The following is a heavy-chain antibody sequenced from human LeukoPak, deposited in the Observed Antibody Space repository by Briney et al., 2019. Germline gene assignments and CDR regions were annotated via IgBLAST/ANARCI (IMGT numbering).Heavy chain of an antibody. J-gene: IGHJ3*02. CDR1: GFTFSSYG. Sequence: PGGSLRLSCAASGFTFSSYGMHWVRQAPGKGLEWVAVISYDGSNKYYADSVKGRFTISRDNSKNTLYLHMNSLRAEETAVYYCAKRYNSGWSDAFDIWGQGTMVTVSS. CDR2: ISYDGSNK. V-gene: IGHV3-30*18. CDR3: AKRYNSGWSDAFDI. D-gene: IGHD6-19*01.